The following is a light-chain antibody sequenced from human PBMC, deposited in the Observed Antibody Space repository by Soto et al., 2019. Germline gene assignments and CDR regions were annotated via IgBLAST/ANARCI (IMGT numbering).Light chain of an antibody. J-gene: IGKJ5*01. Sequence: EILITQSEASLSGSPGHRAGLSWRASQSVSSTLAWYQQKPGQAPRLLIYGASTRATGIPARFSGSGSGTEFTLTISSLQSEDFAVYYCQQYYDWPITFGQGTRLEIK. CDR2: GAS. V-gene: IGKV3-15*01. CDR1: QSVSST. CDR3: QQYYDWPIT.